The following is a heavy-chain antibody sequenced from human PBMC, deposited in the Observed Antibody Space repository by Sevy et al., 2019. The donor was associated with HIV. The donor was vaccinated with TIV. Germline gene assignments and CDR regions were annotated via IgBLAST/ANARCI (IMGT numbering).Heavy chain of an antibody. V-gene: IGHV1-18*01. CDR2: ISAYNGNA. J-gene: IGHJ4*02. Sequence: ASVKVSCKASGYTFTSYGISWVRQAPGQGLEWMGWISAYNGNANYAQKLQGRVTMTTDTSTSTAYMELRSLRSDDTAVYYCARGTEYSSFAGFDYWGQGTLVTVSS. CDR3: ARGTEYSSFAGFDY. CDR1: GYTFTSYG. D-gene: IGHD6-6*01.